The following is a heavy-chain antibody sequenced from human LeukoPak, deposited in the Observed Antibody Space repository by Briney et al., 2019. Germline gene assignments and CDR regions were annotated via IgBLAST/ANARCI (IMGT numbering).Heavy chain of an antibody. CDR3: ARLRGPQLRYFDPDS. CDR2: ISSDINFI. J-gene: IGHJ4*02. D-gene: IGHD3-9*01. Sequence: PGGSLRLSCAVSGFTISYHEMNWVRQAPGKGLEWVSSISSDINFIYYADSVGGRFTISRDVAKNSLFLQMDSLRAEDTAVYFCARLRGPQLRYFDPDSWGQGALVTVSS. V-gene: IGHV3-21*01. CDR1: GFTISYHE.